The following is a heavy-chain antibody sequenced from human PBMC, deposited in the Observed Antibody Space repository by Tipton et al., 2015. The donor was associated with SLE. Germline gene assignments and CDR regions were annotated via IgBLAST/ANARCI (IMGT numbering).Heavy chain of an antibody. Sequence: SLRLSCTASGLTFSSYAISWVRQAPGKGPEWVSAVSGRGDATFYADSVRGRFTISRDNSKNTLYLQMNDLRAEDTAVYYCASWDDNSGYFSVGYFDYWGHGTPVTVSS. CDR2: VSGRGDAT. D-gene: IGHD3-22*01. J-gene: IGHJ4*01. CDR1: GLTFSSYA. V-gene: IGHV3-23*01. CDR3: ASWDDNSGYFSVGYFDY.